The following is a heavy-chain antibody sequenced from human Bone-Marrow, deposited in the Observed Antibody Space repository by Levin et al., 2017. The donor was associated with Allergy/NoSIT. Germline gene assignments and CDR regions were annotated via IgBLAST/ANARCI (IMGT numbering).Heavy chain of an antibody. J-gene: IGHJ2*01. V-gene: IGHV3-21*01. CDR1: GFTFSSYS. Sequence: GGSLRLSCAASGFTFSSYSMNWVRQAPGKGLEWVSSISSSSSYIYYADSVKGRFTISRDNAKNSLYLQMNSLRAEDTAVYYCARDLGYCSGGSCYPYWYFDLWGRGTLVTVSS. CDR2: ISSSSSYI. CDR3: ARDLGYCSGGSCYPYWYFDL. D-gene: IGHD2-15*01.